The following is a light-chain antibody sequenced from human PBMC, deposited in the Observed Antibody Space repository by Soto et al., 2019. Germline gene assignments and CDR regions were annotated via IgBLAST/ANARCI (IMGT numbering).Light chain of an antibody. CDR2: EVS. J-gene: IGLJ1*01. V-gene: IGLV2-14*03. CDR1: SSDVGGYNF. CDR3: TSYTSNTALV. Sequence: QSALTQPASVFGSPGQSITFSCTGTSSDVGGYNFVSWYQQHPGKAPKLMIYEVSSRPSGVSNRFSGSKSGSTASLTISGLQAEDEADYHCTSYTSNTALVFGTGTKLTVL.